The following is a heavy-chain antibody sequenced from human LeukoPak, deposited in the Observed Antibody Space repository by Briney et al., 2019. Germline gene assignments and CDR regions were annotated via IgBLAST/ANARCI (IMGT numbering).Heavy chain of an antibody. Sequence: GGSLRLSCAASGFTFSSYAMTWVRQAPGRGLEWVSASTGSGGSTYYADSVKGRFTISRDNSKNTLYLQMNSQRAEDTAVYYCARATPYYGSGYGMDVWGQGTTVTVSS. J-gene: IGHJ6*02. CDR1: GFTFSSYA. CDR3: ARATPYYGSGYGMDV. D-gene: IGHD3-10*01. CDR2: STGSGGST. V-gene: IGHV3-23*01.